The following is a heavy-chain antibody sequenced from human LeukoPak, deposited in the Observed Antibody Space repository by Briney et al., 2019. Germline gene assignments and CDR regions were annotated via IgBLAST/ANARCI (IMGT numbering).Heavy chain of an antibody. CDR2: ISGGGGST. CDR3: AKGFEFLEWLLSYFDY. Sequence: GGSLRLSCAASGFTFSIYAMSWVRQAPGKGLEWVSGISGGGGSTYYADSVKGRFTISRDNSKNTLYLQMNSLRAEDTAVYYCAKGFEFLEWLLSYFDYWGQGTLVTVSS. V-gene: IGHV3-23*01. D-gene: IGHD3-3*01. CDR1: GFTFSIYA. J-gene: IGHJ4*02.